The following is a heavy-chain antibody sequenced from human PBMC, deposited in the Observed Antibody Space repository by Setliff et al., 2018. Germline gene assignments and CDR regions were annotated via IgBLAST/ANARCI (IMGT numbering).Heavy chain of an antibody. Sequence: SETLSLTCAVYGGSFSGYYWSWIRQPPGKRLEWIGEIIHSRSTNYNPSLRSRVTISMDTSKNQFSLKLNSVTAADMAVYYCAREQWLDPPGYYYMDVWAKGTTVTVSS. V-gene: IGHV4-34*12. CDR3: AREQWLDPPGYYYMDV. J-gene: IGHJ6*03. CDR2: IIHSRST. D-gene: IGHD6-19*01. CDR1: GGSFSGYY.